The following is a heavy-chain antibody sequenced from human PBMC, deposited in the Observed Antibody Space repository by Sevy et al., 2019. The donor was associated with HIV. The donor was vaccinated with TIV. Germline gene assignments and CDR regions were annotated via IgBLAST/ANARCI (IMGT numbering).Heavy chain of an antibody. V-gene: IGHV3-21*01. CDR3: ARGYHYDSSGYYSGDAFDV. CDR1: GFTLSSYS. Sequence: GGSLRLSCAASGFTLSSYSMNWVRQAPGKGLEWVSSISSTSTYIYYADSVKGRVTISRDNAKNSLFLQMNSLRAEDTAVDYWARGYHYDSSGYYSGDAFDVWGQGTMVTVSS. J-gene: IGHJ3*01. CDR2: ISSTSTYI. D-gene: IGHD3-22*01.